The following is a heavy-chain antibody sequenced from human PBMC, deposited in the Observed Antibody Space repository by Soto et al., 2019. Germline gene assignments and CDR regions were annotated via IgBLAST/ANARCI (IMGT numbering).Heavy chain of an antibody. D-gene: IGHD2-21*01. CDR1: GFTVSSKY. V-gene: IGHV3-66*01. J-gene: IGHJ6*03. CDR3: ARDVVFCGVARCKRVLLDV. Sequence: GGSLRLSCAASGFTVSSKYMSWVRQAPGKGLEWVSLIQSGGPTYYADSVKGRFTISRDTSENTVHLQMDSLRAEDTGVYYCARDVVFCGVARCKRVLLDVWGKGTNVTVS. CDR2: IQSGGPT.